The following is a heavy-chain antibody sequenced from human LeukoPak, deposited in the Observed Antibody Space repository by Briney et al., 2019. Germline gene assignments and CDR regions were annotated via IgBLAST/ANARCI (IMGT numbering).Heavy chain of an antibody. CDR2: LTASGGST. J-gene: IGHJ4*02. CDR1: GVTFSSYS. Sequence: PWGSLTLSCAASGVTFSSYSMSWVRQVPGKGLECISALTASGGSTYYADSMKGRFPLSRDNSKTTVYLQMNSLRAEDTALYYCAKSLCQQLIQRTTLDYWGQGALVTVSS. V-gene: IGHV3-23*01. CDR3: AKSLCQQLIQRTTLDY. D-gene: IGHD6-13*01.